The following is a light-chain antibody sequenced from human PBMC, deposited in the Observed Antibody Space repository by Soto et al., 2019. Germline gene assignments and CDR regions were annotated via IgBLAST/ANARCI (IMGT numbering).Light chain of an antibody. CDR2: DNS. CDR3: GTWDSSLSAYV. Sequence: QSVSTQPPSVSAAPGQRVTISCSGSSSNIGNNSVSWYQQLPGTAPKVLIYDNSKRPSGIPDRFPGSKSGTSATLGITGLQTGDEADYYCGTWDSSLSAYVFGTGTNLTVL. J-gene: IGLJ1*01. V-gene: IGLV1-51*01. CDR1: SSNIGNNS.